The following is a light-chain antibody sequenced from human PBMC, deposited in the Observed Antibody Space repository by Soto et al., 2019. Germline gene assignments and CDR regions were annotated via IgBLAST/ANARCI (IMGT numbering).Light chain of an antibody. J-gene: IGKJ1*01. CDR3: QQYNSYART. V-gene: IGKV1-5*03. Sequence: DIPMTQSPSTLSASVGDRVTITCRASQSISSWLAWYQQKPGKAPKLLIYKASSLESGVPSRFSGSGSGTEFTLTISSLQPDDCATYYCQQYNSYARTFGQGIKVEIK. CDR1: QSISSW. CDR2: KAS.